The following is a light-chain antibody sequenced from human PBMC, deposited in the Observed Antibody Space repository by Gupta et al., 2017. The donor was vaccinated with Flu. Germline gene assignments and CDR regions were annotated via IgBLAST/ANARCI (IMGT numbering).Light chain of an antibody. CDR1: REINYY. V-gene: IGKV1-33*01. J-gene: IGKJ5*01. Sequence: PSSLSASVGDRVTITCQVSREINYYLHWYQQKPGKAPNLLIYDGSKVEAGVPSRFSGSGSGTDFTLTITSLQPEDIATYYCQQADYLPHTYGQGTRLEIK. CDR3: QQADYLPHT. CDR2: DGS.